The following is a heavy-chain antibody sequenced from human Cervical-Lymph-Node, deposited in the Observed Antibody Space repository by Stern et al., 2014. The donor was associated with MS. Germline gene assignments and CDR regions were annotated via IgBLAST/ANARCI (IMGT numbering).Heavy chain of an antibody. CDR1: GFSLSTSGVG. CDR3: AHRTRDQQIFDY. Sequence: QITLKESGPTLVKPTQTLTLTCTFSGFSLSTSGVGVGWIRQPPGKAPEWLALIYWNGNEHYSPSLKSRLTITEDTSKNQVVLTLTNMDPVDTATYYCAHRTRDQQIFDYWGQGTLVTVSS. V-gene: IGHV2-5*01. J-gene: IGHJ4*02. CDR2: IYWNGNE.